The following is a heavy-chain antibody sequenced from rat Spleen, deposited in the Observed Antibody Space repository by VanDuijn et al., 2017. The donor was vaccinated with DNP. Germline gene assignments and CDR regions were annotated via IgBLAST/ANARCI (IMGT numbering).Heavy chain of an antibody. J-gene: IGHJ1*01. CDR1: GFSLTRYN. V-gene: IGHV2-41*01. CDR2: IWSTGDT. Sequence: QVQLKESGPGLVQPSQTLSLTCTVAGFSLTRYNVHWVRQPPGKGLEWMGLIWSTGDTRYNSALESRLSISKDTSRSQVFLKMNSLQTEDTATYYCARSTYSSSYIYYWHFDFWGPGTMVTVSS. CDR3: ARSTYSSSYIYYWHFDF. D-gene: IGHD1-2*01.